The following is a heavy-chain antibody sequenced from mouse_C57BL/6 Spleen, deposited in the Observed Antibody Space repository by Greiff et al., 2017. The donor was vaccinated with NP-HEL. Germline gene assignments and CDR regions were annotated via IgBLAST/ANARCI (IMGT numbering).Heavy chain of an antibody. CDR1: GYTFTSYW. CDR2: INPSNGGT. J-gene: IGHJ1*03. CDR3: ARSRGAPYYDYDDWYFDV. D-gene: IGHD2-4*01. Sequence: QVQLQQPGTELVKPGASVKLSCKASGYTFTSYWMHWVKQRPGQGLEWIGNINPSNGGTNYNEKFKSKATLTVDKSSSTAYMQLSSLTSEDSAVYYCARSRGAPYYDYDDWYFDVWGTGTTVTVSS. V-gene: IGHV1-53*01.